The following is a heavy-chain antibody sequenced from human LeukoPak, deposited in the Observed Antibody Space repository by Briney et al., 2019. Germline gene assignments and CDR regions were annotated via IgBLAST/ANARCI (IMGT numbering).Heavy chain of an antibody. V-gene: IGHV4-34*01. CDR3: ARDRYYYDSSGYSFDY. J-gene: IGHJ4*02. D-gene: IGHD3-22*01. CDR2: INHSGST. CDR1: GGSFSGYY. Sequence: SETLTLTCAVYGGSFSGYYWSWIRQPPGKGLEWIGEINHSGSTNYNPSLKSRVTISVDTSKNQFSLKLSSVTAADTAVYYCARDRYYYDSSGYSFDYWGQGTLVTVSS.